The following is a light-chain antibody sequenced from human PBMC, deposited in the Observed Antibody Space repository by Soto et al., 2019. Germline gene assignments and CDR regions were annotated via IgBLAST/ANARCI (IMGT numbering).Light chain of an antibody. V-gene: IGLV2-14*01. CDR2: EVS. J-gene: IGLJ2*01. CDR3: SSYLSSSNTLVF. Sequence: QSALTQPASVSGSPGRSVTISCTGTSSDVGGYKYVSWYQQHPGKAPKVMIYEVSNRPSGVSNCFSGFKSGNTASLTIAGLQADDEAYYYCSSYLSSSNTLVFFGGGTKLTVL. CDR1: SSDVGGYKY.